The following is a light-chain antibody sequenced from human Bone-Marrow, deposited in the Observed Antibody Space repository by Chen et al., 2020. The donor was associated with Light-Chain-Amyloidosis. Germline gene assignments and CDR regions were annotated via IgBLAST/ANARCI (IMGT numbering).Light chain of an antibody. CDR2: RDT. Sequence: SYELTQPPSVSVSPGQTARITCSGDDLPTKYAYWYQQTPGQAPVLVIHRDTERPSGISDRFSGSSSGTTATLTISGVQAEDEADYHCQSADSSGTYEVIFGGGTKLTVL. CDR1: DLPTKY. J-gene: IGLJ2*01. V-gene: IGLV3-25*03. CDR3: QSADSSGTYEVI.